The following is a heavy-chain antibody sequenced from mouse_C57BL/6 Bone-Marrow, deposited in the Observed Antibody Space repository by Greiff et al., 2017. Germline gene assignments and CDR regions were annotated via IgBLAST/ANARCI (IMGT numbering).Heavy chain of an antibody. CDR1: GYTFTSYW. CDR2: IDPNSGGT. V-gene: IGHV1-72*01. D-gene: IGHD1-1*01. J-gene: IGHJ1*03. CDR3: ARRAPLYYGSRGGYFDV. Sequence: QVQLKQPGAELVKPGASVKLSCKASGYTFTSYWMHWVKQRPGRGLEWIGRIDPNSGGTKYNEKFKSKATLTVDKPSSTAYMQLSSLTSEDSAVYYCARRAPLYYGSRGGYFDVWGTGTTVTVSS.